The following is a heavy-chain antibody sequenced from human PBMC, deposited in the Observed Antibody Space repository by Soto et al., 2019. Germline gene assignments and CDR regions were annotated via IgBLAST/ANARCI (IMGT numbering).Heavy chain of an antibody. J-gene: IGHJ4*02. CDR1: GFTFSSYA. CDR2: ISYDGSNK. Sequence: QVQLVESGGGVVQPGRSLRLSCAASGFTFSSYAMHWVRQAPGKGLEWVAVISYDGSNKYYADSVKGRFTISRDNSKNTLDLQMNSLRAEDTAVYYCARDPPRYSGSYSLDYWGQGTLVTVSS. CDR3: ARDPPRYSGSYSLDY. D-gene: IGHD1-26*01. V-gene: IGHV3-30-3*01.